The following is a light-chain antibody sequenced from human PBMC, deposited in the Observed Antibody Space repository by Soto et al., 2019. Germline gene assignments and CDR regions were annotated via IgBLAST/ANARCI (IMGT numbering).Light chain of an antibody. CDR1: SRDVGGYNY. CDR2: DVT. CDR3: SSFTSYNTEV. J-gene: IGLJ1*01. Sequence: QSALTQPASVSGSPGQSITISCTGTSRDVGGYNYVSWYQQHPGKAPKLMIYDVTNRPSWVSCRFSGTKSGNTASLTISGLQAEDEADYYCSSFTSYNTEVFGTGTKLTVL. V-gene: IGLV2-14*01.